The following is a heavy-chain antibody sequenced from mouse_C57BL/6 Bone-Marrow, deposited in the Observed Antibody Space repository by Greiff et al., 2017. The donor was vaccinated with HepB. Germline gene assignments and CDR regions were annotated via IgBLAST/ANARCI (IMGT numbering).Heavy chain of an antibody. CDR3: AKNWDEKFAY. CDR1: GFTFSDYG. V-gene: IGHV5-17*01. J-gene: IGHJ3*01. CDR2: ISSGSSTI. Sequence: DVMLVESGGGLVKPGGSLKLSCAASGFTFSDYGMHWVRQAPEKGLEWVAYISSGSSTIYYADTVKGRFTISRDNAKNTLFLQMTSLRSEDTAMYYCAKNWDEKFAYWGQGTLVTVSA. D-gene: IGHD4-1*01.